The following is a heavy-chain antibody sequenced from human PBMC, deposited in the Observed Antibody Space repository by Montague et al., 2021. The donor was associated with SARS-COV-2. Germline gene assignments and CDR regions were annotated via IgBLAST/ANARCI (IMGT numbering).Heavy chain of an antibody. CDR2: ISDDGSKK. CDR1: GFTFSSYA. CDR3: ARDRSWLILGELDY. D-gene: IGHD6-19*01. J-gene: IGHJ4*02. Sequence: SLRLSCAASGFTFSSYAMHWVRQAPGKGLEWVAVISDDGSKKYYXXSLKGRFTISRDNSMNTLYLQMNSLRTEDTAVYYCARDRSWLILGELDYWGQGTLVTVSS. V-gene: IGHV3-30*04.